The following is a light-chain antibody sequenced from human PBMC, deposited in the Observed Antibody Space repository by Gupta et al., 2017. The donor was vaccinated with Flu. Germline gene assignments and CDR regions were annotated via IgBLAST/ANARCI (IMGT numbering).Light chain of an antibody. CDR1: QSVGSS. J-gene: IGKJ3*01. V-gene: IGKV3-15*01. CDR2: ATS. CDR3: QHDNNWPFT. Sequence: ERVLTQSPATLSASPGERVILSCRASQSVGSSLAWYQQRPGQAPRLLIYATSCRATEIPARFSGSGSGTEFTLTINSLQSEDFALYYCQHDNNWPFTFGPGTKVDFK.